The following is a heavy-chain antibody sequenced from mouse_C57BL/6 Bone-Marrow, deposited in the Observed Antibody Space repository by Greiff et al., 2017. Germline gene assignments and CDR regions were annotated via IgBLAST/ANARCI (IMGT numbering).Heavy chain of an antibody. CDR2: IDPSDSYT. V-gene: IGHV1-69*01. J-gene: IGHJ2*01. Sequence: VQLQQSGAELVMPGASVKLSCKASGYTFTSYWMHWVKQRPGQGLEWIGEIDPSDSYTNYNQKFKGKSTLTVDKSSSTAYMQLSSLTSEDSAVYYCARCFITTVVEFDYWGQGTTLTVSS. D-gene: IGHD1-1*01. CDR1: GYTFTSYW. CDR3: ARCFITTVVEFDY.